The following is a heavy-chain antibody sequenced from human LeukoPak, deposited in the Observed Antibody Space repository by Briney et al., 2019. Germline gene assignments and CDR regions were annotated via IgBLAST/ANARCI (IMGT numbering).Heavy chain of an antibody. J-gene: IGHJ4*02. CDR3: AREDYGNYFFDY. CDR2: ISWDGSNK. Sequence: GGSLRLSCAASGFIFRNYAMHWVRQAPGKGLEWVAVISWDGSNKYYADSVRGRFTISRDHSKNTLYLQMNSLRAEDTAVYYCAREDYGNYFFDYWGQGALVPVSS. D-gene: IGHD4-17*01. V-gene: IGHV3-30-3*01. CDR1: GFIFRNYA.